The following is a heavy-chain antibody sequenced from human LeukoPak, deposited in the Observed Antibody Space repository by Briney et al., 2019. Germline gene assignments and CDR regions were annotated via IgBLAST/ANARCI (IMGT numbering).Heavy chain of an antibody. J-gene: IGHJ3*02. CDR2: IWYDGTNK. Sequence: GGSLRLSCAASGFTFSSYGMHWVRQAPGKGLEWVAVIWYDGTNKYYADSVKGRFTISRDNSKNTLYLQLNSLRAEDTAVYYCARGPIVGAKGEAFDIWGQGTMVTVSS. CDR3: ARGPIVGAKGEAFDI. V-gene: IGHV3-33*01. CDR1: GFTFSSYG. D-gene: IGHD1-26*01.